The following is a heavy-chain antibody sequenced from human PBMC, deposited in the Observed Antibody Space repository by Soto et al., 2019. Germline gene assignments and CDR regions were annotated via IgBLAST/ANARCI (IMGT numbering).Heavy chain of an antibody. J-gene: IGHJ1*01. V-gene: IGHV4-4*02. D-gene: IGHD6-6*01. CDR2: ILHSGSV. Sequence: QVLLQESGPGLVKPSGTLSLTCDVSGDSISVNTWWSWVRQTPGKWLEWIGEILHSGSVNYNPSLKSRVTISIDKSKNQVSLRLSSMTAADTALYYCAGLVGRGKFSRLQYWGQGTLVTVSS. CDR1: GDSISVNTW. CDR3: AGLVGRGKFSRLQY.